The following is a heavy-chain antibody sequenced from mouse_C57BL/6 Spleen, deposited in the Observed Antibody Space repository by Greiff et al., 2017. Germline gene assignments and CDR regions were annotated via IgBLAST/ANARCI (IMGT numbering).Heavy chain of an antibody. D-gene: IGHD2-5*01. J-gene: IGHJ4*01. Sequence: VKLVESGAELARPGASVKLSCKASGYTFTSYGISWVKQRTGQGLEWIGEIYPRSGNTYYNEKFKGKATLTADKSSSTAYMELRSLTSEDSAVYFCASYYSNYHYAMDYWGQGTSVTVSS. CDR3: ASYYSNYHYAMDY. CDR1: GYTFTSYG. V-gene: IGHV1-81*01. CDR2: IYPRSGNT.